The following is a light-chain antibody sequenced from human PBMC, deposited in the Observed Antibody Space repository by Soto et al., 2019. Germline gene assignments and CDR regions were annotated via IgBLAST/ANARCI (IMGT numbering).Light chain of an antibody. V-gene: IGKV1-39*01. J-gene: IGKJ2*01. CDR2: AAS. CDR1: QSVSSY. Sequence: DIQMTQSPSSLSASVGDRVTLSCRASQSVSSYLNWYQQKPGQAPKLLIYAASSLPSGLPSRFSGSGSGTDFTLTISSLQPEDFATYYCQQSYSTPYTFGQGTKLEIK. CDR3: QQSYSTPYT.